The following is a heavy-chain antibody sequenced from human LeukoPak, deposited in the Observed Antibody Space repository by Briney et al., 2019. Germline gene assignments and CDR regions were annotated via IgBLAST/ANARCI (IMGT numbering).Heavy chain of an antibody. CDR3: AKGPYSRTYYFDY. V-gene: IGHV3-23*01. J-gene: IGHJ4*02. CDR1: GFTFGSYA. CDR2: ISGSGGST. D-gene: IGHD4-11*01. Sequence: PGGSLRLSCAASGFTFGSYAMSWVRQAPGMGLEWVSAISGSGGSTYYADSVKGRFTISRDNSKNTLYLQMNSLRAEDTAVYYCAKGPYSRTYYFDYWGQGTLVTVSS.